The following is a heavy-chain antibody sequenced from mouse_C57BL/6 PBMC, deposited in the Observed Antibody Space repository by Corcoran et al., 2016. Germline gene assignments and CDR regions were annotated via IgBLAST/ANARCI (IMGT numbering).Heavy chain of an antibody. J-gene: IGHJ3*01. Sequence: EDQLQQSGAELVRPGASVKLSCTASGFNIKDYYMHWVKQRPEQGLEWIGRIDPEDGDTEYAPKFQGKATMTADTSSNTAYLQLSSLTSEDTAVYYCTTREGFYDQTWFAYWGQGTLVTVSA. V-gene: IGHV14-1*01. CDR1: GFNIKDYY. CDR2: IDPEDGDT. CDR3: TTREGFYDQTWFAY. D-gene: IGHD1-1*01.